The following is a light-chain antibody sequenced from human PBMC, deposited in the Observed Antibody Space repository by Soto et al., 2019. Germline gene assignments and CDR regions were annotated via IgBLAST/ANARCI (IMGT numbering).Light chain of an antibody. Sequence: QSVLTQPPSASGTPGQRVTISCSGSNSNIGSHTVNWYRQLPGTAPKLLIYVNNERPSGVPDRVSGSKSGTSASLAISGLQSEDEADYYCSVWDDSLNGWVFGGGTKLTVL. J-gene: IGLJ3*02. V-gene: IGLV1-44*01. CDR2: VNN. CDR3: SVWDDSLNGWV. CDR1: NSNIGSHT.